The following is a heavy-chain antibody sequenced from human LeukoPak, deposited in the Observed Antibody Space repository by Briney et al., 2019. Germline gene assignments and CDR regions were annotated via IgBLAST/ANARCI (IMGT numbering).Heavy chain of an antibody. V-gene: IGHV1-8*01. CDR2: MNPNSGNT. CDR1: GYTFTSYD. CDR3: ARGLGVYFQH. Sequence: ASVKVSCKTSGYTFTSYDINWVRQATGQGLEWMGWMNPNSGNTGYAQKFQGRVTMTRNTSISTAYMELSRLRSDDTAVYYCARGLGVYFQHWGQGTLVTVSS. J-gene: IGHJ1*01.